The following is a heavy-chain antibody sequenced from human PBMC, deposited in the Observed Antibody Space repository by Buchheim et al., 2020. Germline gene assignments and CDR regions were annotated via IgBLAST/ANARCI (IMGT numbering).Heavy chain of an antibody. CDR1: GFTFSDYY. J-gene: IGHJ6*02. CDR2: ISSSGSTI. V-gene: IGHV3-11*01. D-gene: IGHD2-15*01. CDR3: ARTRPVFADFCSGGGSCYLPYYYYGMDV. Sequence: QVQLVESGGGLVKPGGSLRLSCAASGFTFSDYYMSWIRQAPGKGLEWVSYISSSGSTIYYADSVKGRFTISRDNAKNSLYLQMNSLRAEDTAVYYCARTRPVFADFCSGGGSCYLPYYYYGMDVWGQGTT.